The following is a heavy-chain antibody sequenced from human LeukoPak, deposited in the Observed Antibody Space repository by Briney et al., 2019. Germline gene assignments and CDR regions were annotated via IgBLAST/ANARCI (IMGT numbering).Heavy chain of an antibody. CDR3: AKNVLLWFGIDY. V-gene: IGHV3-23*01. J-gene: IGHJ4*02. Sequence: PGGSLRLSCAASGFTFYSYAMGWVRQSPGKGLEWVSAIGASGYRTFYADSVKGRFTISRDNSKNTLYLQMNSLRAEDTAVYYCAKNVLLWFGIDYWGQGTLVTVSS. CDR1: GFTFYSYA. CDR2: IGASGYRT. D-gene: IGHD3-10*01.